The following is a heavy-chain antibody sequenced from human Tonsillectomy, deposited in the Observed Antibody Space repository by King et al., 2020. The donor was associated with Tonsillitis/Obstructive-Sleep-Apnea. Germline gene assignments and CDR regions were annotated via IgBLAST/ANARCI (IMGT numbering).Heavy chain of an antibody. CDR3: ARLSDYDISGTNSNFNWFDP. CDR2: IYYSGSA. CDR1: GGSISTYY. D-gene: IGHD3-22*01. V-gene: IGHV4-59*08. Sequence: VQLQESGPGLVEPSETLSLTCTVSGGSISTYYWSWIRQPPGKGLEWIGYIYYSGSANYNPSLKSRVTISVDTSKNQLSLKLSSVHAADQAVYYCARLSDYDISGTNSNFNWFDPWGQGTLVTVSS. J-gene: IGHJ5*02.